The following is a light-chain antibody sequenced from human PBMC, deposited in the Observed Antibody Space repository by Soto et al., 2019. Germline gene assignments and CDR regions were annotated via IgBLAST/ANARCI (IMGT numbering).Light chain of an antibody. CDR1: QSVADN. V-gene: IGKV3-15*01. CDR2: GAS. CDR3: QQYNYWPIT. J-gene: IGKJ5*01. Sequence: LVMTQSPATLSVSPGERVTLSCRSSQSVADNLAWFQQKPGQGPRLLIYGASTRATGIPARFSGSGSETDFTLTVSSLRSEDSAVYYCQQYNYWPITFGQGTRLEIK.